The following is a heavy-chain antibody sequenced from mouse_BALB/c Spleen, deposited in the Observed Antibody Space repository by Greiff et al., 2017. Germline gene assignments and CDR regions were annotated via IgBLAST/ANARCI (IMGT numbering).Heavy chain of an antibody. CDR1: GFTFTDYY. D-gene: IGHD4-1*01. J-gene: IGHJ3*01. CDR3: ASGGRFAY. V-gene: IGHV7-3*02. CDR2: IRNKANGYTT. Sequence: EVKLVESGGGLVQPGGSLRLSCATSGFTFTDYYMSWVRQPPGKALEWLGFIRNKANGYTTEYSASVKGRFTISRDKSQSILYLQMNTLRAEDSATYYCASGGRFAYWGQGTLVTVSA.